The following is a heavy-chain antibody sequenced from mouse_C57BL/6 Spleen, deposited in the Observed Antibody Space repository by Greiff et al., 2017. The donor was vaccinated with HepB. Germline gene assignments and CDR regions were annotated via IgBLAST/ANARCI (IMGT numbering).Heavy chain of an antibody. J-gene: IGHJ4*01. CDR1: GYSITSGYY. Sequence: EVKLQESGPGLVKPSQSLSLTCSVTGYSITSGYYWNWIRQFPGNKLEWMGYISYDGSNKYNPSLKNRISITRDTSKNQFFLKLNSVTTEDTATYYCARRGYDYDNAMDYWGQGTSVTVSS. V-gene: IGHV3-6*01. D-gene: IGHD2-4*01. CDR3: ARRGYDYDNAMDY. CDR2: ISYDGSN.